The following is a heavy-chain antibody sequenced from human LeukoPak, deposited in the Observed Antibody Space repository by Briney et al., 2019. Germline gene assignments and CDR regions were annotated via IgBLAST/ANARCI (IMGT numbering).Heavy chain of an antibody. CDR2: INPNSGGT. D-gene: IGHD1-1*01. J-gene: IGHJ4*02. CDR1: GYTFTSYG. CDR3: ATVRNWNGHFDY. Sequence: ASVKVSCKASGYTFTSYGISWVRQAPGQGLEWMGWINPNSGGTNYAQTFQGRVTMTRDTSISTAYMELSSLTSADTAVYYCATVRNWNGHFDYWGQGTLVTVSS. V-gene: IGHV1-2*02.